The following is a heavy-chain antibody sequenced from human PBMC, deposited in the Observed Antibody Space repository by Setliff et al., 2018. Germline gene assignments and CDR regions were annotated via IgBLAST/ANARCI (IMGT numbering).Heavy chain of an antibody. CDR3: ARCRGYSYGYNYYYYMDV. CDR1: GDSISGDY. V-gene: IGHV4-59*05. Sequence: PSETLSLTCTVSGDSISGDYWSWIRQPPGKGLEWIGSIYYTGDTWYKQSLEGRVTISVDTSKNQFSLGLTSVTAADTAVYYCARCRGYSYGYNYYYYMDVWGKGTTVTVSS. J-gene: IGHJ6*03. CDR2: IYYTGDT. D-gene: IGHD5-18*01.